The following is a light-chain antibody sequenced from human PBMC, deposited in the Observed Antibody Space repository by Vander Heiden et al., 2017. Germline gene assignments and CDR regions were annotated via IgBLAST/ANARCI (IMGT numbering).Light chain of an antibody. CDR2: SEN. Sequence: QSVLTQPPSASGTPGPRVTIPCPGSSSHLGSRYVFWYQLLPGTAPKLLIFSENQRPSGVPDRFSGSKSGTSASLAIIGLRSEDEADYYCAAWDDSLSSLVFGTGTKLTVL. CDR3: AAWDDSLSSLV. V-gene: IGLV1-47*02. CDR1: SSHLGSRY. J-gene: IGLJ1*01.